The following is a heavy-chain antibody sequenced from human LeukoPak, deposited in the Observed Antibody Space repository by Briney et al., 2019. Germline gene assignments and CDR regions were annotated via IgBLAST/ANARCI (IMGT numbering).Heavy chain of an antibody. J-gene: IGHJ4*02. V-gene: IGHV1-69*05. CDR1: GGTFSSYA. CDR3: ARDGGYCSSTSCFYYFDY. CDR2: IIPIFGTA. Sequence: SVKVSCKASGGTFSSYAISWVRQAPGQGLEWMGGIIPIFGTANYAQKFQGRVTITTDESTSTAYMELSSLRSEDTAVYYCARDGGYCSSTSCFYYFDYWGQGTLVTVSS. D-gene: IGHD2-2*01.